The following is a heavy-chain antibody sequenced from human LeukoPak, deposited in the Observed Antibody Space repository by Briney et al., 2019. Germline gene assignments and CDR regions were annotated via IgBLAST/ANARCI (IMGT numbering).Heavy chain of an antibody. J-gene: IGHJ4*02. Sequence: GTSLRLSCEASGFTFGNYAIHWVRQVPGEGLERVAIITHNGGTQYYADSVKGRFTISRDNSQSTVFLQMNSLRPEDTAVYYCARDAQSGAFSDFDYWGQGTLVTVSS. CDR1: GFTFGNYA. V-gene: IGHV3-30-3*01. CDR2: ITHNGGTQ. CDR3: ARDAQSGAFSDFDY. D-gene: IGHD1-26*01.